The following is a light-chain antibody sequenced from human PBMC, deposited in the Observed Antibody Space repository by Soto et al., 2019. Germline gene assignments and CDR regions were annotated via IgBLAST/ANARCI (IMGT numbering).Light chain of an antibody. CDR3: CSYAGSKTLYV. V-gene: IGLV2-11*01. CDR2: DVG. CDR1: SRDVGGYNS. J-gene: IGLJ1*01. Sequence: LTQPRSVSGSPGQAVTISCTGTSRDVGGYNSVSWYRQKPGKAPDLIIYDVGQRPSGVPDRFSGSKSGNSASLTISGLQTEDEAYYYCCSYAGSKTLYVFGSGTKVTV.